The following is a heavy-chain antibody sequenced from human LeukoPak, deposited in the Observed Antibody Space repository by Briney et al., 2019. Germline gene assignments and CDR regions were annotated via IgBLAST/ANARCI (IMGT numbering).Heavy chain of an antibody. J-gene: IGHJ6*01. CDR2: IIPIFGTA. CDR1: GDTFSSYA. Sequence: ASVKVSCKASGDTFSSYAISWVRQAPGQGLEWMGGIIPIFGTANYAQKFQGRVTITADESTSTAYMELSSLRSEDTAVYYCASPYCSGGSCYSGDYYYGMDVWGQGTTVTVSS. D-gene: IGHD2-15*01. CDR3: ASPYCSGGSCYSGDYYYGMDV. V-gene: IGHV1-69*13.